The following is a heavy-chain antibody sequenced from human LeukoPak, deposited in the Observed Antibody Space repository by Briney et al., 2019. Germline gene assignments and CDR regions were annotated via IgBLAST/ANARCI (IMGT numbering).Heavy chain of an antibody. CDR1: GGTFSSYA. V-gene: IGHV1-69*01. J-gene: IGHJ6*02. CDR3: ARGNYYDSSGYYNYYYYGMDV. Sequence: SVKVSCKASGGTFSSYAISWVRQAPGQGLEWMGGIIPIFGTANYAQKFQGRVTITADESTSTAYMELSSLRSEDTAVYYCARGNYYDSSGYYNYYYYGMDVWGQGTTVTASS. CDR2: IIPIFGTA. D-gene: IGHD3-22*01.